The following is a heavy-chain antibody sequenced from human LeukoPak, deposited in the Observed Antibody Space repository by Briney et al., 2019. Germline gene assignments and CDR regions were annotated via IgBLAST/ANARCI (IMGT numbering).Heavy chain of an antibody. J-gene: IGHJ6*02. Sequence: GGSLRLSCAASGFTSSNAWMSWVRQAPGKGLEWVGRIKSKTDGGTTDYAAPVKGRFTISRDDSKNTLYLQMNSLKTEDTAVYYCTTRYSGYEPYYAMDVWGQGTTVTVSS. CDR1: GFTSSNAW. D-gene: IGHD5-12*01. V-gene: IGHV3-15*01. CDR3: TTRYSGYEPYYAMDV. CDR2: IKSKTDGGTT.